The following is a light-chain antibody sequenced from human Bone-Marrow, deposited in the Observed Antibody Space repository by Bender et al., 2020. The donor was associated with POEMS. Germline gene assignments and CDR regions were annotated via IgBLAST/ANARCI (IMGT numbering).Light chain of an antibody. CDR3: ATWHDSLNGWV. CDR2: NTN. Sequence: QSVLTQPPSASGTPGQRVIISCSGSSSNIVTNPVNWYQHLPGTAPKVLIYNTNQRPSGVPDRFSGSKSGTSASLAISALQSEDEGAYYCATWHDSLNGWVFGGGTKL. V-gene: IGLV1-44*01. J-gene: IGLJ3*02. CDR1: SSNIVTNP.